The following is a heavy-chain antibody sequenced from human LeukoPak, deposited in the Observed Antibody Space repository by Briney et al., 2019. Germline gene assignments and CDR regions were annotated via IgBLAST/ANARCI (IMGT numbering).Heavy chain of an antibody. CDR3: ARDQGDNSYGYYAIWYAFDV. Sequence: SVKVSCKASGGTFNNYAISWVRQAPGQGLEWMGRIVPILGIANYAQEFQGRLIITADKATSSAYMELSSLRSEDAAVYYCARDQGDNSYGYYAIWYAFDVWGQGTMVTVSS. J-gene: IGHJ3*01. CDR1: GGTFNNYA. V-gene: IGHV1-69*04. CDR2: IVPILGIA. D-gene: IGHD5-18*01.